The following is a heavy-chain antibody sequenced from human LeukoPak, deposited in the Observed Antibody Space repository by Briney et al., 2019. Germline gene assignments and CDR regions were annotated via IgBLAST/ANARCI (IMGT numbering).Heavy chain of an antibody. CDR2: INPNSGGT. V-gene: IGHV1-2*02. Sequence: GASVKVSCKASGYAFTNYYIHWVRQAPGQGLEWMGCINPNSGGTNFAQKFQGRVTMTRDTSISTTYMELSGLSSDDTAVYYCARQERYCSGASCYSFDYWGQWALVTVSS. D-gene: IGHD2-15*01. J-gene: IGHJ4*02. CDR3: ARQERYCSGASCYSFDY. CDR1: GYAFTNYY.